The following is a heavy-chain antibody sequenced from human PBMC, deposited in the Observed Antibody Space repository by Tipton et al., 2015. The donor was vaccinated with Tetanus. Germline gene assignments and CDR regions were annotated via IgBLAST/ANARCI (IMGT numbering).Heavy chain of an antibody. V-gene: IGHV3-33*01. CDR1: GFIFSSYG. CDR2: SWHDGTDK. D-gene: IGHD2-15*01. J-gene: IGHJ4*02. Sequence: SLRLSCAASGFIFSSYGIHWVRQAPGKGLEWLAVSWHDGTDKYYADSVKGRFTISRDNSKNPLYLQMNSLRAEDTAVYYCAREADCSGGSCFSGDFDNWGQGTQVTVSS. CDR3: AREADCSGGSCFSGDFDN.